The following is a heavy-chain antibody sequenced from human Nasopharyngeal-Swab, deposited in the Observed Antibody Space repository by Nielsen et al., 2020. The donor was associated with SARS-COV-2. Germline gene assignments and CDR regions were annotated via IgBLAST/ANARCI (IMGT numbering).Heavy chain of an antibody. CDR1: GFTFSSYA. Sequence: GESLKISCAASGFTFSSYAMHWVRQAPGKGLEWVAVISYDGSNKYYADSVKGRFTISRDNSKNTLYLQMNSLRAEDTAVYYCARDLGNEQWLVQWVHYWGQGTLVTVSS. CDR3: ARDLGNEQWLVQWVHY. V-gene: IGHV3-30-3*01. J-gene: IGHJ4*02. CDR2: ISYDGSNK. D-gene: IGHD6-19*01.